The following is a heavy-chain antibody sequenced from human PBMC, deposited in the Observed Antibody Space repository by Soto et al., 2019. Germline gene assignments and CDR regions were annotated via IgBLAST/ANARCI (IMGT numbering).Heavy chain of an antibody. Sequence: ASVKVSCKASGYTFTSYGISWVRQAPGQGLEWMGWISAYNGNTNYAQKLQGRVTMTTDTSTSTAYMELRSLRSDDTAVYYCARLDRKLTTYYYDSSGYNYWGQGTLVTVSS. CDR2: ISAYNGNT. V-gene: IGHV1-18*04. J-gene: IGHJ4*02. D-gene: IGHD3-22*01. CDR1: GYTFTSYG. CDR3: ARLDRKLTTYYYDSSGYNY.